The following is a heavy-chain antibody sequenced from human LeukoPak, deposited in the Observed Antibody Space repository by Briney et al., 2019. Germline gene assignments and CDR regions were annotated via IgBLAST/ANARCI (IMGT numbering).Heavy chain of an antibody. J-gene: IGHJ4*02. Sequence: GGSLRLSCAASGLTFDDYAMHWVRQAPGKGLEWVSGISWNSGSIGYADSVKGRFTISRDNAKNSLYLQMNSLRAEDTALYYCAKDKGPYYYDYFDYWGQGTLVTVSS. CDR3: AKDKGPYYYDYFDY. CDR2: ISWNSGSI. V-gene: IGHV3-9*01. CDR1: GLTFDDYA. D-gene: IGHD3-22*01.